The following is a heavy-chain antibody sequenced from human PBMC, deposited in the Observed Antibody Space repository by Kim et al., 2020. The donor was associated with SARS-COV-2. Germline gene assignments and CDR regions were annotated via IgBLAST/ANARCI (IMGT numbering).Heavy chain of an antibody. D-gene: IGHD2-15*01. CDR1: GFTFSSYA. J-gene: IGHJ6*02. V-gene: IGHV3-23*01. Sequence: GGSLRLSCAASGFTFSSYAMSWVRQAPGKGLEWVSAISCSGGSTYYADSVKGRFTISRDNSKNTLYLQMNSLRAEDTAVYYCAKDRGYCSSGSCLDLYYYYYGIDVWGQGTTVTVSS. CDR3: AKDRGYCSSGSCLDLYYYYYGIDV. CDR2: ISCSGGST.